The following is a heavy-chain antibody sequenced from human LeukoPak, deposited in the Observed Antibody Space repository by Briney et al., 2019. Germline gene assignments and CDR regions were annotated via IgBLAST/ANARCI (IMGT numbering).Heavy chain of an antibody. CDR3: AKVQEMATILPPFHY. V-gene: IGHV3-21*04. CDR1: GFTFSSYS. J-gene: IGHJ4*02. Sequence: GGSLRLSCAASGFTFSSYSMNWVRQAPGKGLEWVSSISSSSSYIYYADSVKGRFTISRDNAMNSLYLQMNSLRAEDTAVYYCAKVQEMATILPPFHYWGQGTLVTVSS. CDR2: ISSSSSYI. D-gene: IGHD5-24*01.